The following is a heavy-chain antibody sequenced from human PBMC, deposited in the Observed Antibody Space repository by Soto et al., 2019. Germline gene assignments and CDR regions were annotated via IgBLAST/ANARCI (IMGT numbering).Heavy chain of an antibody. CDR3: ARGPRGYVYYHGMDV. J-gene: IGHJ6*02. Sequence: QVQVQESGPGLVKPSETLSLTCTVSGGSISSYYVSWIRQSAGKGLEWIGRIDTSGTTNYNPSLNSRVTMSVDAYKNHFSLNLSSVTAADTAVYYCARGPRGYVYYHGMDVWGQGTTVTVSS. D-gene: IGHD3-10*01. V-gene: IGHV4-4*07. CDR2: IDTSGTT. CDR1: GGSISSYY.